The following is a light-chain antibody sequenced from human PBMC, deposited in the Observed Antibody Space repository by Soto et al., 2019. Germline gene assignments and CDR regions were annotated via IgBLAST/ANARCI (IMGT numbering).Light chain of an antibody. CDR1: SSNIGTSS. V-gene: IGLV1-47*01. Sequence: QSVLTQPPSASGTPGQRVTISCSGSSSNIGTSSVYWYQQLPGTAPKLLIYGSNQRPSGVPDRFSGSKSGTSASLAISGLRSEDEADYYCAAWDDSLSVYVVFGGGTKLTVL. J-gene: IGLJ2*01. CDR2: GSN. CDR3: AAWDDSLSVYVV.